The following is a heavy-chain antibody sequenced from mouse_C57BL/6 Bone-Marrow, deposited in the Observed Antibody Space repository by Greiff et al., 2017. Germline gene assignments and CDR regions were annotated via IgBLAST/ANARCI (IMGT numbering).Heavy chain of an antibody. CDR2: IRNKANGYTT. Sequence: VQLKESGGGLVQPGGSLSLSCAASGFTFTAYYMSWVRQPPGKALEWLGFIRNKANGYTTEYSASVKGRFTISRDNSQSILYLQMNALRAEDSATYYCARPPHYDYDDPAWFAYWGQGTLVTVSA. CDR3: ARPPHYDYDDPAWFAY. V-gene: IGHV7-3*01. J-gene: IGHJ3*01. CDR1: GFTFTAYY. D-gene: IGHD2-4*01.